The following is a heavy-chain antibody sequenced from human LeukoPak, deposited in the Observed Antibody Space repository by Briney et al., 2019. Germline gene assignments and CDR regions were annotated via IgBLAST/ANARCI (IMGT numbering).Heavy chain of an antibody. CDR1: GGSISSYY. D-gene: IGHD6-19*01. CDR2: IYYSGST. J-gene: IGHJ4*02. CDR3: ARDPHSSGWSNFDY. V-gene: IGHV4-59*01. Sequence: SETLSLTCTVSGGSISSYYWSWIRQPPGKGLEWIRYIYYSGSTNYNPSLKSRVTISVDTSKNQFSLELSSVTAADTAVYYCARDPHSSGWSNFDYWGQGTLVTVSS.